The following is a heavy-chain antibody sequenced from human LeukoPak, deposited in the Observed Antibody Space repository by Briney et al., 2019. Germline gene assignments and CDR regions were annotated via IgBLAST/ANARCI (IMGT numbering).Heavy chain of an antibody. CDR3: ARELSGYYSWFDP. D-gene: IGHD3-3*01. Sequence: SVKVSCKASGYTFTSYGISWVRQAPGQGLEWMGRIIPILGIANYAQKFQGRVTITADKSTSTAYMELSSLRSEDTAVYYCARELSGYYSWFDPRGQGTLVTVSS. CDR1: GYTFTSYG. J-gene: IGHJ5*02. V-gene: IGHV1-69*04. CDR2: IIPILGIA.